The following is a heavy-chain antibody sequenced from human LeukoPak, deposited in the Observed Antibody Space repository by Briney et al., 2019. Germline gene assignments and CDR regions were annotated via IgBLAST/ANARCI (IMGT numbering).Heavy chain of an antibody. D-gene: IGHD2-2*01. J-gene: IGHJ6*03. V-gene: IGHV1-46*01. CDR3: ARGGCSSTSCQDYYYYYMDV. CDR1: GHTFTSYY. Sequence: GASVKVSCEASGHTFTSYYMHWVRQAPGQGLEWMGIINPSGGSTSYAQKFQGRVTMTRDMSTSTVYMELSSLRSEDTAVYYCARGGCSSTSCQDYYYYYMDVWGKGTTITVSS. CDR2: INPSGGST.